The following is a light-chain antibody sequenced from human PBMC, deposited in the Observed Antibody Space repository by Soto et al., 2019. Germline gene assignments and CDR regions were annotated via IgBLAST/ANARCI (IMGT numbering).Light chain of an antibody. CDR3: KLRSYLPLT. CDR2: DAY. V-gene: IGKV3-11*01. Sequence: ACQGVSSYLAWYQQTPGQAHRLLIYDAYNRATGIQARFSGSGSGTDFTLTIISLEPEDGAVYYCKLRSYLPLTFCG. CDR1: QGVSSY. J-gene: IGKJ4*01.